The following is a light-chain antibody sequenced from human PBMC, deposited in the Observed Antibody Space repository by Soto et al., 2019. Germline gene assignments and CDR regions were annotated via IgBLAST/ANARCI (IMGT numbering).Light chain of an antibody. CDR2: DAS. CDR1: QGVSRY. J-gene: IGKJ3*01. CDR3: QRLIKWL. Sequence: EIVLTQSPATLSLSPGERATLSCRASQGVSRYLAWYQQKPGQAPRLLIYDASNRATGIPARFSGSGYGTDFTLTSSSLEPEDFAVYYCQRLIKWLLGPGTKVDIK. V-gene: IGKV3-11*01.